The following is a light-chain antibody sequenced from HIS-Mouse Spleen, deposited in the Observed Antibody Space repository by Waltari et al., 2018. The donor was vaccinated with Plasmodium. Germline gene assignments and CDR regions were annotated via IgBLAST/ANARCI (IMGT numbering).Light chain of an antibody. CDR2: QDT. CDR3: QAWDSSTVV. J-gene: IGLJ2*01. Sequence: SYELTQPPSVSVSPGQTASITCSGDKLGDNYACWYQQKPGQSPVLVIYQDTKRPSGCPELFSGSNSGNTATLTISGTQAMDEADYYCQAWDSSTVVFGGGTKLTVL. V-gene: IGLV3-1*01. CDR1: KLGDNY.